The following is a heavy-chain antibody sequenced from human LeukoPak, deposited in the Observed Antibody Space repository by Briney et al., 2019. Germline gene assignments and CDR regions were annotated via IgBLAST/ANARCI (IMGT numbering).Heavy chain of an antibody. V-gene: IGHV4-39*01. D-gene: IGHD6-19*01. CDR1: GGSISSGSYY. J-gene: IGHJ4*02. Sequence: SETLSLTCTVSGGSISSGSYYWSWIRQPAGKGLERIGSIYYSGSTYYNPSLKSRVTISVDTSKNQFSLKLSSVTAADTAVYYCARGYSTGYSSGWYGYWGQGTLVTVSS. CDR3: ARGYSTGYSSGWYGY. CDR2: IYYSGST.